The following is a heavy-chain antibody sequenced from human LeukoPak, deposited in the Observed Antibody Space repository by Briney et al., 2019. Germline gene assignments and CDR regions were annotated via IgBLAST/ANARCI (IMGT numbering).Heavy chain of an antibody. J-gene: IGHJ4*02. V-gene: IGHV4-34*01. CDR3: AGGFELGPNLDY. Sequence: PSETLSLTCTVSGGSISSYYWSWIRQPPGKGLEWIGEINHSGSTNYNPSLKSRVTISVDTSKNQFSLKLSSVTAADTAVYYCAGGFELGPNLDYWGQGTLVTVSS. D-gene: IGHD6-13*01. CDR1: GGSISSYY. CDR2: INHSGST.